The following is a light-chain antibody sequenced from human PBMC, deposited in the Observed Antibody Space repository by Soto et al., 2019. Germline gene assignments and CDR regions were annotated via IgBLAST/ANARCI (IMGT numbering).Light chain of an antibody. Sequence: DIQMTQSRSTLSASVGDRVTITCRASESMSNCLAWYQQKPGKAPKLLISGASSLQSGVPSRFSGSASGTEFTLTISSLQPDDIATYYCQQCHRYLTFGQGTKVDIK. CDR3: QQCHRYLT. CDR1: ESMSNC. V-gene: IGKV1-5*01. CDR2: GAS. J-gene: IGKJ1*01.